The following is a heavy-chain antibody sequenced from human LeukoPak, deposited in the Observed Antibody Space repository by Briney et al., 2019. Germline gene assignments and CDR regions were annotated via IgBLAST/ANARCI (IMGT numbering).Heavy chain of an antibody. J-gene: IGHJ3*02. CDR3: AKDGDYGDGPDAFDI. CDR2: IRYDGSNK. V-gene: IGHV3-30*02. D-gene: IGHD4-17*01. CDR1: GFTFSSYG. Sequence: GGSLRLSCAASGFTFSSYGMHWVRQAPGKGLEWVAFIRYDGSNKYYADSVKGRFTISRDNSKNTLYLQMNSLRAEDTAVYYCAKDGDYGDGPDAFDIWGQGTMVTVSS.